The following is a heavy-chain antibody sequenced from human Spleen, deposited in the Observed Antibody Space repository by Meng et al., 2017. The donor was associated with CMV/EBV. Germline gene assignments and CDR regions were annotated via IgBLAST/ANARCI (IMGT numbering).Heavy chain of an antibody. CDR2: IYYSGST. D-gene: IGHD3-22*01. J-gene: IGHJ4*02. CDR3: ARVYYDTSGYGHFDY. CDR1: GSVSSGSYD. V-gene: IGHV4-61*01. Sequence: GSVSSGSYDWSWIRQPPGKGLEWIGYIYYSGSTSYNPSLKTRVTISVDTSKNQFSLKLSSVAAADTAVYYCARVYYDTSGYGHFDYWGQGTLVTVSS.